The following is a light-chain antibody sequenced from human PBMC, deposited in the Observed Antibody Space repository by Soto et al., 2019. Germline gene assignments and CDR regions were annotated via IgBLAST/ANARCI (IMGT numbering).Light chain of an antibody. CDR2: DAS. CDR1: QSFSDY. CDR3: QQRGSYPLA. Sequence: EIVLTQSPATLSLSPGDRATLSCRASQSFSDYLAWYQQKPGQAPRLLIYDASTRATGIPARFSGSGSGTDFPLTISSLEPEDFAVYYCQQRGSYPLAFGGGTKVEIK. V-gene: IGKV3-11*01. J-gene: IGKJ4*01.